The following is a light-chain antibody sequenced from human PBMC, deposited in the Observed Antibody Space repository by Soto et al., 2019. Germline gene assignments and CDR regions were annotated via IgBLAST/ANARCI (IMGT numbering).Light chain of an antibody. CDR2: AAS. J-gene: IGKJ5*01. CDR3: QHRTNWPPAIS. Sequence: EVVMTQSPVSLCVSLCRIATLSCRASQSVSAYLAWYQQKPGQAPRLLIYAASNRATDIPARFSGSGSGTDFTLTISSLEPEDFAVYYCQHRTNWPPAISFGQGTRLEIK. V-gene: IGKV3-11*01. CDR1: QSVSAY.